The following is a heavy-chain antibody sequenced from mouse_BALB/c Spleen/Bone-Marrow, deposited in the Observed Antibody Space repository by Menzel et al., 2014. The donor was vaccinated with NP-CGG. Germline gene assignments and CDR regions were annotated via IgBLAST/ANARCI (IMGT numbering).Heavy chain of an antibody. D-gene: IGHD3-1*01. CDR2: ISYDGSN. CDR1: GYSITSGYY. V-gene: IGHV3-6*02. Sequence: EVQLQQSGPGLVKPSQSLSLTCSVTGYSITSGYYWNWIRQFPGNKLEWMGYISYDGSNNYNPSLKNRISITRDTSKNNFSLKLNSGTTETTATYTGERAPQTAGFATWGKGTRLTVPA. CDR3: ERAPQTAGFAT. J-gene: IGHJ3*01.